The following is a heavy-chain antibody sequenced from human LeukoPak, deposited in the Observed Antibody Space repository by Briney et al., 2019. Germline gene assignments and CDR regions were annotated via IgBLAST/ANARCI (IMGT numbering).Heavy chain of an antibody. CDR2: INPNSGGA. J-gene: IGHJ5*02. CDR1: GYTFTGYY. Sequence: ASVKVSCKASGYTFTGYYMHWVRQAPGQGLEWTGWINPNSGGANYAQKFQGRVTMTRDTSISTAYMELSRLRSDDTAVYYCARGYCSGGSCSQNWFDPWGQGTLVTVSS. V-gene: IGHV1-2*02. D-gene: IGHD2-15*01. CDR3: ARGYCSGGSCSQNWFDP.